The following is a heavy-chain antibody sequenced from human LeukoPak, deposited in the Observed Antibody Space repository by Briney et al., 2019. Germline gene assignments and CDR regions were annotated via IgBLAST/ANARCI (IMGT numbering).Heavy chain of an antibody. D-gene: IGHD5-18*01. CDR3: ARGGHSFDY. CDR2: LHADGVEQ. V-gene: IGHV3-7*01. J-gene: IGHJ4*02. Sequence: GGSLRLSCAASGFSLSGYWMTWVRQAPGKGLEWVARLHADGVEQNYVDSVTGRFTKSRDNAKNSLDLQMNSLRVEDTAVYYCARGGHSFDYLGQGTLVAVSS. CDR1: GFSLSGYW.